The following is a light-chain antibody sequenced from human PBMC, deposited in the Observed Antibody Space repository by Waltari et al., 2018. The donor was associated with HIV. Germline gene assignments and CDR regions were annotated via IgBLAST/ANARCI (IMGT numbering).Light chain of an antibody. CDR1: SSDVGGYKY. Sequence: QSALSQPPSSSGSPGQSVTISCTGISSDVGGYKYVSWYQHHPAKAPQLMIYVDNSRPSVVPDRFSGSRSGNTASLTVSELQADDEADYYCSAYAVTNRLFGGGTKLTVL. V-gene: IGLV2-8*01. CDR3: SAYAVTNRL. CDR2: VDN. J-gene: IGLJ2*01.